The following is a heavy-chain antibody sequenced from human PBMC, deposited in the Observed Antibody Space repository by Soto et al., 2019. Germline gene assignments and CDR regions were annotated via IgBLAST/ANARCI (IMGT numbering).Heavy chain of an antibody. CDR2: IYYSGST. D-gene: IGHD3-10*01. J-gene: IGHJ5*02. CDR1: GGSVSSGSYY. Sequence: PSETLSLTCTVSGGSVSSGSYYWSWIRQPPGKGLEWIGYIYYSGSTNYNPSLKSRVTISVDTSKNQFSLKLSSVTAADTAVYYCARGLGITMVRGVHGNWFDPWGQGTLVTVSS. V-gene: IGHV4-61*01. CDR3: ARGLGITMVRGVHGNWFDP.